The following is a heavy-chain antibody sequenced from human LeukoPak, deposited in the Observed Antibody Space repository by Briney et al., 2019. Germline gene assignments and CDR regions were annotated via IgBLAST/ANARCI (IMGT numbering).Heavy chain of an antibody. CDR1: GYIFTGHY. J-gene: IGHJ3*02. CDR3: ARVGHGLNDGFDI. D-gene: IGHD5-24*01. V-gene: IGHV1-2*06. CDR2: INPKTGGT. Sequence: ASVKVSCKASGYIFTGHYMNWLRQVPGQGLEWMGRINPKTGGTNYAQNFQGRVTMTRDTSISTTYMELSRLRPDDTAVYYCARVGHGLNDGFDIWGQGTMVTVSS.